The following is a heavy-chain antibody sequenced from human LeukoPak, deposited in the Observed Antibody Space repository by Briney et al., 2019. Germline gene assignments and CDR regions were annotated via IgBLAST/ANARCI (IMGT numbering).Heavy chain of an antibody. J-gene: IGHJ4*02. V-gene: IGHV3-74*01. CDR2: INSDGSST. CDR3: ARVEWELDFGY. Sequence: GGSLRLSCAASGFTFSSYWMHWVRQAPGKGLVWVSRINSDGSSTSYANSVKGRFTISRDNAKNTLYLQMNSLRAEDTAVYYCARVEWELDFGYWGQGTLVTVSS. D-gene: IGHD1-26*01. CDR1: GFTFSSYW.